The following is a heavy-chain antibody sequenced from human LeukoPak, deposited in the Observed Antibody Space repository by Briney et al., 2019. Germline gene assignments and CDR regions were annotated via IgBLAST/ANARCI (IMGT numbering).Heavy chain of an antibody. CDR2: ISAYNGNT. Sequence: ASVKVSYTASGYTFTSYGISWVRQAPGQGLEWMGWISAYNGNTNYAQKLQGRVTMTTDTSTSTAYMELRSLRSDDTAVYYCARDFRYSGSYHHWFDPWGQGTLVTVSS. J-gene: IGHJ5*02. CDR1: GYTFTSYG. CDR3: ARDFRYSGSYHHWFDP. V-gene: IGHV1-18*01. D-gene: IGHD1-26*01.